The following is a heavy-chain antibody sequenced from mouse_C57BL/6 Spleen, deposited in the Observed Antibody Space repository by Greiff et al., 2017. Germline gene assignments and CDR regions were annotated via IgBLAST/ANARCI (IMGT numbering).Heavy chain of an antibody. CDR2: INPNNGGT. Sequence: EVQLQQSGPELVKPGASVKMSCKASGYTFTDYNMHWVKQSHGKSLEWIGYINPNNGGTSYNQKFKGKATLTVNKSSSTAYMELRSLTSEDSAVYDCAREEPPNFDVWGTGTTVTVSS. J-gene: IGHJ1*03. CDR1: GYTFTDYN. CDR3: AREEPPNFDV. V-gene: IGHV1-22*01.